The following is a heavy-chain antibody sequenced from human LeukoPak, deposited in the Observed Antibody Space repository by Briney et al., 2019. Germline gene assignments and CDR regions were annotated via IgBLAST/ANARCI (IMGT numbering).Heavy chain of an antibody. Sequence: VASVKVSCKASGYTFTSYDINWVRQATGQGLEWMGWMNPNSGNTGYAQKFQGRVTMTRNTSISTAYMELSSLRSEDTAVYYCARVRIAARPWWFDPWGQGTLVIVSS. CDR2: MNPNSGNT. D-gene: IGHD6-6*01. CDR1: GYTFTSYD. V-gene: IGHV1-8*01. J-gene: IGHJ5*02. CDR3: ARVRIAARPWWFDP.